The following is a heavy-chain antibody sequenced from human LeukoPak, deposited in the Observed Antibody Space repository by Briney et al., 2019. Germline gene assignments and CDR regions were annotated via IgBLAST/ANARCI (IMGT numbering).Heavy chain of an antibody. D-gene: IGHD4-17*01. CDR2: IYSGGST. CDR1: GFTVSSNY. CDR3: ARVGYGDYSSYYYYYMDV. V-gene: IGHV3-53*01. J-gene: IGHJ6*03. Sequence: PGGSLRLSCAASGFTVSSNYMSWVRQAPGKGLEWVSVIYSGGSTYYADSVKGRFTISRDNSKNTLYLQMNSLRAEDTAVYYCARVGYGDYSSYYYYYMDVWGKGTTVTVSS.